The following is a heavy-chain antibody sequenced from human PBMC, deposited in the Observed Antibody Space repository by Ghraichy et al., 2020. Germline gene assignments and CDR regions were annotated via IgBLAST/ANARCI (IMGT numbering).Heavy chain of an antibody. D-gene: IGHD4-11*01. CDR1: GGTFSSYA. J-gene: IGHJ1*01. CDR2: IIPIFGTA. CDR3: ARDGLPTVTQTYFQH. Sequence: SVKVSCKASGGTFSSYAISWVRQAPGQGLEWMGGIIPIFGTANYAQKFQGRVTITADESTSTAYMELSSLRSEDTAVYYCARDGLPTVTQTYFQHWGQGTLVTVSS. V-gene: IGHV1-69*13.